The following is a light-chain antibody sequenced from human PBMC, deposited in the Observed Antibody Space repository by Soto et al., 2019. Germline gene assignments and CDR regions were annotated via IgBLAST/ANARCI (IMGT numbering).Light chain of an antibody. CDR2: AAS. Sequence: DIQMTQSPSSLSASVGDRVTITCRASRGIGNYLAWYQQKPGKVPSLLIYAASTLQSGVSSRFSGSRSGTDFTLTISSLQPGDVATYYCQKYDDAPLSFGGGPKVEI. J-gene: IGKJ4*01. CDR3: QKYDDAPLS. CDR1: RGIGNY. V-gene: IGKV1-27*01.